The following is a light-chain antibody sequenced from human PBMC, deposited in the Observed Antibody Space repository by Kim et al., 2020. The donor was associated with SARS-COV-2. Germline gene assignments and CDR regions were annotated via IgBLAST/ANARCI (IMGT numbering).Light chain of an antibody. J-gene: IGKJ4*01. V-gene: IGKV1-39*01. Sequence: SASVGDTVTITGRASLSIIRYLNWYQHKPGRAPKLPIYGASSLQSGVPARFSGSGSRTDFTLTISSLQPEDFATYYCQQSYLNPRSFGGGTKVEI. CDR3: QQSYLNPRS. CDR1: LSIIRY. CDR2: GAS.